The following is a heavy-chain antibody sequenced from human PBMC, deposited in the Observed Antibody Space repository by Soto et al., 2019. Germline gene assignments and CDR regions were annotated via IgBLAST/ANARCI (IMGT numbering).Heavy chain of an antibody. CDR2: IIPIFGTA. Sequence: QVQMVQSGAEVKTPGSSVKVSCKASGGTFSSYDISWVRQAPGQELEWMGGIIPIFGTANYAQKFQGRVTITADESTRTAYMELSSLRSEDTAVYYCARDSGTVLGVVIPQNGMDVWGQGTTVTVPS. J-gene: IGHJ6*02. CDR3: ARDSGTVLGVVIPQNGMDV. CDR1: GGTFSSYD. D-gene: IGHD3-3*01. V-gene: IGHV1-69*01.